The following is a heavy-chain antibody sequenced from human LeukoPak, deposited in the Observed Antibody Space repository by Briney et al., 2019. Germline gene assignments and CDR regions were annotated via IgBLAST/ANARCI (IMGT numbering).Heavy chain of an antibody. CDR1: GGSISSNY. V-gene: IGHV4-59*01. CDR2: IYYSGST. D-gene: IGHD3-10*02. Sequence: PSETLSLTCTVSGGSISSNYWSWIRQPPGKGLEWVGRIYYSGSTNYKPSLKSRVTISVDTSKNQFSLTLSSVTARDTAVYYCARGVFGEYPFDYWGQRTLVTVSS. CDR3: ARGVFGEYPFDY. J-gene: IGHJ4*02.